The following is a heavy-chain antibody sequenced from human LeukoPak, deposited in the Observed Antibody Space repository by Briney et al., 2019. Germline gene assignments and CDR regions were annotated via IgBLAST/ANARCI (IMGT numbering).Heavy chain of an antibody. CDR3: AKSDDSSGYYYGIVY. J-gene: IGHJ4*02. Sequence: PGGSLRLSCAASGFTFSSYAMNWVRQAPGKGLEWVSAISGSGGSTYYADSVKGRFTISRDNSKSTLYLQMNSLRAEDTAVYNCAKSDDSSGYYYGIVYWGQGTLVTVSS. CDR1: GFTFSSYA. CDR2: ISGSGGST. D-gene: IGHD3-22*01. V-gene: IGHV3-23*01.